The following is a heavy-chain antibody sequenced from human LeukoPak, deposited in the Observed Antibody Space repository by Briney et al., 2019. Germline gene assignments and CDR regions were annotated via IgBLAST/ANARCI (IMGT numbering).Heavy chain of an antibody. D-gene: IGHD4-17*01. V-gene: IGHV3-23*01. J-gene: IGHJ4*02. CDR1: GFTFSNYA. CDR3: ARDDYGETFDY. CDR2: ISAGGGST. Sequence: GGSLRLSCAASGFTFSNYAMSWVRQAPGKGLEWVSGISAGGGSTYYADSGKGRFTISRDNSKNTLYLQMNSLRAENTAVYYCARDDYGETFDYWGQGTLVTVSS.